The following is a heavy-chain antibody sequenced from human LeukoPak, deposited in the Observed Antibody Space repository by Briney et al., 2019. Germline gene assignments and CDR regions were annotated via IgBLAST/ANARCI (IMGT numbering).Heavy chain of an antibody. D-gene: IGHD6-6*01. Sequence: PGGSLRLSCAASGFTFNTYAKNWVRQTPGKGLEWVSVISGGGGSTYYADSAKGRFTISRDNSKNTLYLQINSLRAEDAAVYYCAKGQGIVARPPFDYWGQGTLVTVSS. CDR3: AKGQGIVARPPFDY. CDR2: ISGGGGST. V-gene: IGHV3-23*01. CDR1: GFTFNTYA. J-gene: IGHJ4*02.